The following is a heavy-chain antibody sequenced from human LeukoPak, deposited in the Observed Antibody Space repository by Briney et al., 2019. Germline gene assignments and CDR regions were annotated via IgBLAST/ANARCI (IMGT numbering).Heavy chain of an antibody. Sequence: SGTLSLTCTVSGGSISSSSYSWGWIRQPPGKGLEWIGGIYYSGSTYYNPSLKSRVTISVDTSKNQFSLKLSSVTAADTAVYYCATNEKQWLGATTFDYWGQGTLVTVSS. J-gene: IGHJ4*02. CDR2: IYYSGST. D-gene: IGHD1-26*01. CDR1: GGSISSSSYS. V-gene: IGHV4-39*07. CDR3: ATNEKQWLGATTFDY.